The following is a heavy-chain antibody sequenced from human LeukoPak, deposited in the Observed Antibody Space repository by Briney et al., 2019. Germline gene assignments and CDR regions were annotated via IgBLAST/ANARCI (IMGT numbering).Heavy chain of an antibody. Sequence: GASVKVSCKASGYTFTGYYMHWVRQAPGQGLEWMGWINPNSGGTNYAQKFQGRVTMTRDTSISTAYMELSRLRSDDTAVYYCAKARAFSVIGYFHGMEVWGQGTTVTVSS. V-gene: IGHV1-2*02. D-gene: IGHD5-12*01. CDR2: INPNSGGT. J-gene: IGHJ6*02. CDR1: GYTFTGYY. CDR3: AKARAFSVIGYFHGMEV.